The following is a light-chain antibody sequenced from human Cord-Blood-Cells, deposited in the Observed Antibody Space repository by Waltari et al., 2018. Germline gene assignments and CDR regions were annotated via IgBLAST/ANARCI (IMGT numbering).Light chain of an antibody. CDR2: DAS. CDR1: QDISNY. CDR3: QQYDNLLT. J-gene: IGKJ4*01. V-gene: IGKV1-33*01. Sequence: DIQMTQSPSSLSASVGDRVPITCQASQDISNYLNWYQQKPGKDPKLLIYDASNVETGVPSRFSGSGSGTDFTFTISSLQPEDIATYYCQQYDNLLTFGGGTKVEIK.